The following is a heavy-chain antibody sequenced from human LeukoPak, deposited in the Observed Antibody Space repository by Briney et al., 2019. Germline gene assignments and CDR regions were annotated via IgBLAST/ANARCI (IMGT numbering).Heavy chain of an antibody. J-gene: IGHJ3*02. CDR2: IYSGGST. CDR1: GFIVSSNY. V-gene: IGHV3-66*01. CDR3: AREAGYSSSWSGNDAFDI. D-gene: IGHD6-13*01. Sequence: GGSLRLSCAASGFIVSSNYRSWVRQAPGKGLEWVSVIYSGGSTYYADSVKGRFTISRDNSKNTLYLQMNSLRAEDTAVYYCAREAGYSSSWSGNDAFDIWGQGTMVTVSS.